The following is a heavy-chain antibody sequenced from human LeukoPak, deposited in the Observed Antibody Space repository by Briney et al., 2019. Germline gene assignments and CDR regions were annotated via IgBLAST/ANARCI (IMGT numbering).Heavy chain of an antibody. J-gene: IGHJ4*02. CDR2: IIPIFGTA. CDR3: ATGVVRHIVVVTAIPETFDY. V-gene: IGHV1-69*05. Sequence: SVKVSCKASGGTFSSYAISCVRQAPGQGLEWMGRIIPIFGTANYAQKFQGRVTITTDESTSTAYMQLSSLRSEDTAVYYCATGVVRHIVVVTAIPETFDYWGQGTLVTVSS. D-gene: IGHD2-21*02. CDR1: GGTFSSYA.